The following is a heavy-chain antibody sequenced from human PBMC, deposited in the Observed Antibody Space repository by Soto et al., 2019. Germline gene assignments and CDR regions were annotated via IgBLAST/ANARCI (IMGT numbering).Heavy chain of an antibody. D-gene: IGHD3-10*01. J-gene: IGHJ6*02. CDR3: ASGPGQIDAYYYGMDV. Sequence: SLKVSCKASGYTFTGYYMHWVRQAPGQGLEWMGWINPNSGGTNYAQKFQGRVTMTRDTSISTAYMELSRLRSYDTAVYSCASGPGQIDAYYYGMDVWGQEATVTVSS. CDR1: GYTFTGYY. V-gene: IGHV1-2*02. CDR2: INPNSGGT.